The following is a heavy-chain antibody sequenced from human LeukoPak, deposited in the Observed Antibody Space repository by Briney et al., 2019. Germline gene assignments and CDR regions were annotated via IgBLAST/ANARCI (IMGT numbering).Heavy chain of an antibody. D-gene: IGHD3-16*01. J-gene: IGHJ4*02. CDR2: ISSSSSSSSSSTI. V-gene: IGHV3-48*01. CDR3: AREGGFDY. Sequence: GGSLRLSCAASGFTFSSYGMSWVRQAPGKGLEWVSYISSSSSSSSSSTIYYADSVKGRFTISRDNVKNSLYLQMNSLRPEDTAVYYCAREGGFDYWGQGTLVTVSS. CDR1: GFTFSSYG.